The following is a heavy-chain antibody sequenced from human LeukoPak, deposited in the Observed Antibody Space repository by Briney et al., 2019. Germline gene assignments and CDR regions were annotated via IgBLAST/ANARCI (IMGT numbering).Heavy chain of an antibody. V-gene: IGHV3-43D*03. CDR2: ISWDGGGT. Sequence: PGGSLRLSCAASGFTFDEYAMHWVRQAPGKGLEGVALISWDGGGTYYADTVKGRFTISRDNSKNSLYLQMNSLRAEDTALYYCAKDMAAYYYASGNIDYWGQGTLVTVSS. CDR3: AKDMAAYYYASGNIDY. CDR1: GFTFDEYA. D-gene: IGHD3-10*01. J-gene: IGHJ4*02.